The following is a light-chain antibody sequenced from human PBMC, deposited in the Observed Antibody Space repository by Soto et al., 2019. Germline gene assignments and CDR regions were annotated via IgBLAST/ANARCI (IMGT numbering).Light chain of an antibody. J-gene: IGKJ4*01. V-gene: IGKV1-12*01. Sequence: DIQMTQSPPSVSASVGDSLTITCRASQGITRWLARYQQKPGRAHKLLIFAPSNLQCGVPSRFSGSGSGTDVTLNISSRQPEGFGTYYGQQTSSFALTLGGGAKLEI. CDR3: QQTSSFALT. CDR2: APS. CDR1: QGITRW.